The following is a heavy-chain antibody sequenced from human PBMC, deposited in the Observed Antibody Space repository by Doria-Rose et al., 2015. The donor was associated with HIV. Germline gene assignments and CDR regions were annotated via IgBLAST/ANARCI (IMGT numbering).Heavy chain of an antibody. CDR2: IIADDER. CDR3: ARIQSSRWYHKYYFDF. CDR1: GVSLSSPGMS. D-gene: IGHD6-13*01. J-gene: IGHJ4*02. V-gene: IGHV2-26*01. Sequence: QESGPVLVKPTETLTLTCTVSGVSLSSPGMSVSWIRQPPGRALEWLAHIIADDERSYKTSLKSRLTISRGTSKSQVVLTMTDMDPVDTATYYCARIQSSRWYHKYYFDFWGQGTLVIVSA.